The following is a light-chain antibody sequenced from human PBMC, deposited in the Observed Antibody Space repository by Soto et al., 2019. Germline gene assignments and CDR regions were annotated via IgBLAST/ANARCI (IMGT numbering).Light chain of an antibody. J-gene: IGKJ2*01. V-gene: IGKV3-20*01. CDR2: GAS. CDR3: QQYSGSSFT. CDR1: QSVGSNY. Sequence: EIVLTQSPGTLSLSPGERATLSCRASQSVGSNYLVWYQQKPGQALRLLIYGASSRATGIPDRFSGSGSGTDFALTISRLEPEDFAVYYCQQYSGSSFTFGQGTKLEIK.